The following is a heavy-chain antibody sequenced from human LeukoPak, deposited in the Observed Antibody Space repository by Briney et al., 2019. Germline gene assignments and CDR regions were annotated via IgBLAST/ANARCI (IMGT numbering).Heavy chain of an antibody. V-gene: IGHV4-59*01. CDR3: ARETSGYPSSFDY. Sequence: PSETLSLTCTVSGGSISSYYWSWIRQPPGKGLEWIGYIYYSGSTNYNPSLKSRVTISVDTSKNQFSLKLSSVTAADTAVYYCARETSGYPSSFDYWGQGTLVTVSS. CDR2: IYYSGST. D-gene: IGHD3-22*01. J-gene: IGHJ4*02. CDR1: GGSISSYY.